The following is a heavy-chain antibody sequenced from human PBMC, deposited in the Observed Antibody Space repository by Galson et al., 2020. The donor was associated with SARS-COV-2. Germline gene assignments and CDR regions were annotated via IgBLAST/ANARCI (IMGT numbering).Heavy chain of an antibody. V-gene: IGHV1-69*13. CDR2: IIPIFGTA. Sequence: SVKVSCKASGGTFSSYAISWVRQAPGQGLEWMGGIIPIFGTANYAQKFQGRVTITADESTSTAYMELSSLRSEDTAVYYCARDSQHPSPGYGGNSISFWFDPWGQGTLVTVSS. CDR1: GGTFSSYA. CDR3: ARDSQHPSPGYGGNSISFWFDP. D-gene: IGHD2-21*02. J-gene: IGHJ5*02.